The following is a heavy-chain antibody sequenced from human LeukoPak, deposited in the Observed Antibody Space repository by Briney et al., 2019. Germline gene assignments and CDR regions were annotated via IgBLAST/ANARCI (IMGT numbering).Heavy chain of an antibody. V-gene: IGHV4-59*01. J-gene: IGHJ6*04. D-gene: IGHD2-2*01. Sequence: PSATLSLTCTVSGGSISRYYWSWIRQPPGKGLEWIGYIYYSGSTNYNPSLKSRVTISVDTSKNQFSLKLSSVTAADTAVYYCAREYCSSTSCYGMDVWGKGTTVTVSS. CDR3: AREYCSSTSCYGMDV. CDR1: GGSISRYY. CDR2: IYYSGST.